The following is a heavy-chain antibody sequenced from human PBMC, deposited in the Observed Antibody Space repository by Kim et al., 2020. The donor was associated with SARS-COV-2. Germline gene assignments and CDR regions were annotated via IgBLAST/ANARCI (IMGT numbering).Heavy chain of an antibody. J-gene: IGHJ4*02. D-gene: IGHD3-10*01. V-gene: IGHV4-34*13. Sequence: SLKSRVTISVDTSKNQFSLQLSSVTAADTAVYYCARPFVDYGSGSYSGDYWGQGTLVTVSS. CDR3: ARPFVDYGSGSYSGDY.